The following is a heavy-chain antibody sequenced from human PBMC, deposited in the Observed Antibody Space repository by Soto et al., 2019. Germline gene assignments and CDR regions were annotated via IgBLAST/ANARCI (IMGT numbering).Heavy chain of an antibody. Sequence: PGGSLRLSCAASGFTFSSYAMSWVRQAPGKGLEWVSAISGSGGSTYYADSVKGRFTISRDNSKNTLYLQMNSLRAEDTAVYYCAKVLGSGSYYPIDYWGQGTLVTVSS. CDR1: GFTFSSYA. CDR2: ISGSGGST. J-gene: IGHJ4*02. V-gene: IGHV3-23*01. CDR3: AKVLGSGSYYPIDY. D-gene: IGHD3-10*02.